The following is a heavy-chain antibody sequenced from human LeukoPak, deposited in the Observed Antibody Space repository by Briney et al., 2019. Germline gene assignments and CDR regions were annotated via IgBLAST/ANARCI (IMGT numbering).Heavy chain of an antibody. D-gene: IGHD3-10*01. CDR1: GFTFSSYA. CDR2: ISYDGSNK. CDR3: AKDYLRGANSGLIFDP. Sequence: PGRSLRLSCAASGFTFSSYAMHWVRQAPGKGLEWVAVISYDGSNKYYADSVKGRFTISRDNSKNTLYLQMNSLRAEDTAVYYCAKDYLRGANSGLIFDPWGQGTLVTVSS. J-gene: IGHJ5*02. V-gene: IGHV3-30*04.